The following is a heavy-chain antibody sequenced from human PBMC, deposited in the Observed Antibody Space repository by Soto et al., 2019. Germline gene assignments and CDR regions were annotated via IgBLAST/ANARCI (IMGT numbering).Heavy chain of an antibody. CDR2: ISAYNGNT. CDR1: GYTFTSYG. V-gene: IGHV1-18*01. Sequence: QVQLVQSGAEVKKPGASVKVSCKASGYTFTSYGISWVRQAPGQGLEWMGWISAYNGNTNYAQKLQGRVTMTTDTSTSTAYMELRSLRSDDTAVYYCASRNYGDYYYYYGMAVWGQGTTVTVSS. CDR3: ASRNYGDYYYYYGMAV. D-gene: IGHD4-17*01. J-gene: IGHJ6*02.